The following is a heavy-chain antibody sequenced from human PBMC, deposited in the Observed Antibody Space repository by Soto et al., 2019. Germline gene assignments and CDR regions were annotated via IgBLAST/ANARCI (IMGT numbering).Heavy chain of an antibody. CDR3: ARAPTSGYAPPDYYYYGMDV. V-gene: IGHV3-48*03. J-gene: IGHJ6*02. CDR2: ISSSGSTI. D-gene: IGHD5-12*01. CDR1: GFTFSSYE. Sequence: PGGSLRLSCAASGFTFSSYEMNWVRQAPWKGLEWVSYISSSGSTIYYADSVKGRFTISRDNAKNSLYLQMNSLRAEDTAVYYCARAPTSGYAPPDYYYYGMDVWGQGTTVTVSS.